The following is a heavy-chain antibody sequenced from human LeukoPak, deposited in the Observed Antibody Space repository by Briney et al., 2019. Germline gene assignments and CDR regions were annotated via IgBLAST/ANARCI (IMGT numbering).Heavy chain of an antibody. Sequence: SETLSLTCAVYGGSFSGYYWSWIRQPPGKGLEWIGEINHSGSTNYNPSLKSRVTISVDTSKNQFSLKLSSVTAADTAVYYCARGNWGSWYYYYMDVWGEGTTVTVSS. V-gene: IGHV4-34*01. D-gene: IGHD7-27*01. J-gene: IGHJ6*03. CDR2: INHSGST. CDR3: ARGNWGSWYYYYMDV. CDR1: GGSFSGYY.